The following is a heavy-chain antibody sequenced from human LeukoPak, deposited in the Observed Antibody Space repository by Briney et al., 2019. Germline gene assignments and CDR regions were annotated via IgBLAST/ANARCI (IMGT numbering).Heavy chain of an antibody. CDR2: IYYSVST. D-gene: IGHD1-1*01. V-gene: IGHV4-59*01. Sequence: PSETLSLTCTVSGGSIGTYYWSWARQSPGKGLEWIGYIYYSVSTGYNPSLKGRVTIPVDTSENQLSLKLSSVTPADTAVYYCARAQSGTYAFDIWGQGTMVTVSS. CDR3: ARAQSGTYAFDI. J-gene: IGHJ3*02. CDR1: GGSIGTYY.